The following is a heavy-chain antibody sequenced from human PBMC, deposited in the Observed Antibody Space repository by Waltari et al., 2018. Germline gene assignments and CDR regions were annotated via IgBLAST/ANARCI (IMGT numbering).Heavy chain of an antibody. D-gene: IGHD3-10*01. J-gene: IGHJ4*02. V-gene: IGHV1-2*02. CDR1: GYTFTGYY. CDR2: INPNSGGT. Sequence: QVQLVQSGAEVKKPGASIKVSCKASGYTFTGYYMHWVRQAPGQGLEWMGWINPNSGGTNYAQKFQGRVTMTRDTSLSTAYRELSRLRSDDTAVYYCAREANHAGAPLGFWGQGTLVTVSS. CDR3: AREANHAGAPLGF.